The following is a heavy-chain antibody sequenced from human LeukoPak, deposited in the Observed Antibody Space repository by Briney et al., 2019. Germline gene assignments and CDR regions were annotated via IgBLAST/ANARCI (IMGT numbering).Heavy chain of an antibody. CDR2: IWYDGSNK. V-gene: IGHV3-33*01. CDR3: ARGSYIAARPGGFDY. CDR1: GFTFSSYG. D-gene: IGHD6-6*01. Sequence: GSLRLSCAASGFTFSSYGMHWVRQAPGKGLEWVAVIWYDGSNKYYADSVKGRFTISRDNSKNTLYLQMNSLRAEDTAVYYCARGSYIAARPGGFDYWGQGTLVTVSS. J-gene: IGHJ4*02.